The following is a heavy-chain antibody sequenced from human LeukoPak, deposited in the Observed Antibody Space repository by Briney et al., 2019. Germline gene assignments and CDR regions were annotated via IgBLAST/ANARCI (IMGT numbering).Heavy chain of an antibody. D-gene: IGHD1-26*01. V-gene: IGHV4-59*01. CDR1: GESISGFY. CDR3: ARARGSYHDY. Sequence: SETLSLTCTVSGESISGFYWTWIRQPPGKGLEWIGYIYYSGSTNYNPSLKSRVTISVDTSKNQFSLKLSSVTAADTAVYYCARARGSYHDYWGQGTLVTVSS. J-gene: IGHJ4*02. CDR2: IYYSGST.